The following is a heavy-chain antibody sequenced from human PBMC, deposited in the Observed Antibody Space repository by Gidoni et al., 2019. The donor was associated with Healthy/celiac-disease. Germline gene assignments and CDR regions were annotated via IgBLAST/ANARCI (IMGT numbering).Heavy chain of an antibody. CDR3: AREMVPAAIYYYYYGMDV. D-gene: IGHD2-2*01. J-gene: IGHJ6*02. Sequence: QVQLVESGGGVVQPGRSLRLSCAASGFTFSSYGMHWVRQAPGKGLEWVAVIWYDGSNKYYADSVKGRFTISRDNSKNTLYLQMNSLRAEDTAVYYCAREMVPAAIYYYYYGMDVWGQGTTVTVSS. CDR1: GFTFSSYG. V-gene: IGHV3-33*01. CDR2: IWYDGSNK.